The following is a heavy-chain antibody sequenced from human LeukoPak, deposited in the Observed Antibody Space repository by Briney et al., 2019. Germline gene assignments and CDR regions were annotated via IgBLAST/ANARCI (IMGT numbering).Heavy chain of an antibody. J-gene: IGHJ5*02. Sequence: GGSLRLSCAASGFTFTSYSMNWVRQAPGKGLEWVSYISSSSTIHYADSVKGRFTISRDNANNSLYLQMNFLRDDDTAVYFCATGELGGASWGQGTLVTVSS. D-gene: IGHD3-16*01. CDR1: GFTFTSYS. CDR3: ATGELGGAS. CDR2: ISSSSTI. V-gene: IGHV3-48*02.